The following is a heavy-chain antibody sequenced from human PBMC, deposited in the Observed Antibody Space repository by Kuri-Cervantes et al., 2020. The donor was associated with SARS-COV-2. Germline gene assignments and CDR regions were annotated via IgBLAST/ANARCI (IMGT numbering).Heavy chain of an antibody. J-gene: IGHJ3*02. Sequence: ASVKVSCKASGYTFTDYYMHWVRQAPGQGLEWMGWINPNSGGTNYAQKFQGWVTMTRDTSISTVYMELSRLRSGDTAVYYCARSTSFRRLVVISQGGAFDIWGQGTMVTVSS. CDR3: ARSTSFRRLVVISQGGAFDI. CDR1: GYTFTDYY. V-gene: IGHV1-2*04. CDR2: INPNSGGT. D-gene: IGHD3-22*01.